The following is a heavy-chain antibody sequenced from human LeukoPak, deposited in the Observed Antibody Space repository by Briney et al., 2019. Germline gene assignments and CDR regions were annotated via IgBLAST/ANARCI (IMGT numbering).Heavy chain of an antibody. Sequence: SETLSLTCAVYGGSFSGYYWSWIRQPPGKGLEWIGEINHSGSTNYNPSLKSRITISVDTSKNQFSLKLSSVTAADTAVYYCAGLSFDWLLLGREKNWFDPWGQGTLVTVSS. D-gene: IGHD3-9*01. CDR2: INHSGST. CDR1: GGSFSGYY. V-gene: IGHV4-34*01. J-gene: IGHJ5*02. CDR3: AGLSFDWLLLGREKNWFDP.